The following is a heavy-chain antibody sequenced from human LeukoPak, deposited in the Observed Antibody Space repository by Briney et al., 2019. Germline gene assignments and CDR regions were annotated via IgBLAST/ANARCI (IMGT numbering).Heavy chain of an antibody. CDR1: GFTFSSYS. V-gene: IGHV3-21*01. Sequence: GGSLRLSCAASGFTFSSYSMNWVRQAPGKGLEWVSSISSSSSYMYYADSVKGRFTISRDNAKNSLYLQMNSLRAEDTAVYYCAREPDYYDSSGYAERDAFDIWGQGTMVTVSS. CDR2: ISSSSSYM. CDR3: AREPDYYDSSGYAERDAFDI. J-gene: IGHJ3*02. D-gene: IGHD3-22*01.